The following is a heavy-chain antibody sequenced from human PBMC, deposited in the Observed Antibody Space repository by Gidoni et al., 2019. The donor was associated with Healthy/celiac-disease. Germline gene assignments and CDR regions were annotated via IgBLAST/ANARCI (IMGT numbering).Heavy chain of an antibody. Sequence: EVQLVESGGGLVKPGGSLRLSCAAPGCTSSNAWMSAVRQAPGTGLECVGRSKSNTYGATTDYPAPVKGRFTSSRDDSKNTLYLQMNSLKTEDTVVYYCNSGVYWGQGTLVTVSS. J-gene: IGHJ4*02. D-gene: IGHD3-10*01. CDR1: GCTSSNAW. V-gene: IGHV3-15*01. CDR2: SKSNTYGATT. CDR3: NSGVY.